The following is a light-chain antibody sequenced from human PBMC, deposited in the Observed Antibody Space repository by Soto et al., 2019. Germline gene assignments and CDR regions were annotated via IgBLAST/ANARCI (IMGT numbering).Light chain of an antibody. CDR2: EVS. V-gene: IGLV2-8*01. J-gene: IGLJ2*01. CDR1: SSNVGVYNY. CDR3: SSYAGSNNVV. Sequence: QSALTQPPSASGSPGQTVTISCTGTSSNVGVYNYVSWYQQHPGKAPKLLIYEVSKRPSGVPDRFSGSKSGNTASLTVSGLQAEDEADFYRSSYAGSNNVVFGGGTKVTVL.